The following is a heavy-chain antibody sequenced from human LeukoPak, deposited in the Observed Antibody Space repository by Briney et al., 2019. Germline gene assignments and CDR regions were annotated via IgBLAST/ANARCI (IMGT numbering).Heavy chain of an antibody. J-gene: IGHJ3*02. CDR2: ISYDGSNK. Sequence: GRSLRLSCAASGFTFSSYAMHWVRQAPGKGVGWVGVISYDGSNKYYADSVKGRFTISRDNSKNTLYLQMNSLRAEDTAVYYCEKRMVTADDAFDIWGQGTMVTVSS. V-gene: IGHV3-30-3*02. CDR1: GFTFSSYA. CDR3: EKRMVTADDAFDI. D-gene: IGHD2-21*02.